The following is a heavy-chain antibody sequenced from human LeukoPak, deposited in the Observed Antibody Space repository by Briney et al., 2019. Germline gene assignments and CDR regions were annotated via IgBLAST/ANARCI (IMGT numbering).Heavy chain of an antibody. J-gene: IGHJ4*02. CDR2: ISYDGSNK. D-gene: IGHD3-16*01. CDR3: ARWGGVKAFDY. CDR1: GFTFSSYA. Sequence: GGSLRLSCAASGFTFSSYAMHWVRQAPGKGLEWVAVISYDGSNKYYADSVKGRFTISRDNSKNTLYLQMNSLRAEDTAVYYCARWGGVKAFDYWGQGTLVTVSS. V-gene: IGHV3-30*14.